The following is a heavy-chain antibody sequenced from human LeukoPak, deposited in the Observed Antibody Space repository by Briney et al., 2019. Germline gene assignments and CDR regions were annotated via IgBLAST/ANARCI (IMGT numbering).Heavy chain of an antibody. D-gene: IGHD7-27*01. CDR3: ARSAVWGHNDF. Sequence: LQTLSLTCAISGDSVSSNSAAWVWFRQSPSRGLEWLARTYFRSKWYYDYAVSVRSRIVISPDTSKNQFSLQLNSVTPDDTAVFFCARSAVWGHNDFWGQGTLVTVSS. V-gene: IGHV6-1*01. CDR1: GDSVSSNSAA. J-gene: IGHJ4*02. CDR2: TYFRSKWYY.